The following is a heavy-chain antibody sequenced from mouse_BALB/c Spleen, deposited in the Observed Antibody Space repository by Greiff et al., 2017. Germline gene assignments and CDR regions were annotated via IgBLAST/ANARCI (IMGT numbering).Heavy chain of an antibody. D-gene: IGHD2-14*01. CDR3: ARAPYRYYAMDY. CDR1: GFTFSSFG. V-gene: IGHV5-17*02. CDR2: ISSGSSTI. J-gene: IGHJ4*01. Sequence: EVQLVESGGGLVQPGGSRKLSCAASGFTFSSFGMHWVRQAPEKGLEWVAYISSGSSTISYADTVKGRFTISRDNPKNTLFLQMTSLRSEDTAMYYCARAPYRYYAMDYWGQGTSVTVSS.